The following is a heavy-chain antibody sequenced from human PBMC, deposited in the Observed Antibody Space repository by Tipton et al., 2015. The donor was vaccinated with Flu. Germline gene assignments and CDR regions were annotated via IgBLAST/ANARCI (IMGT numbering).Heavy chain of an antibody. D-gene: IGHD3-10*02. CDR3: ARHTGDSVRGVIDY. Sequence: TLSLTCTVSGGSISSGGAYWSWIRQHPGEGLEWIASIYYSGSTYYNPSLERRVTISVDTSKSQFSLTLNSVTAADTAVYYCARHTGDSVRGVIDYWGQGTLVTVSS. CDR2: IYYSGST. V-gene: IGHV4-31*03. J-gene: IGHJ4*02. CDR1: GGSISSGGAY.